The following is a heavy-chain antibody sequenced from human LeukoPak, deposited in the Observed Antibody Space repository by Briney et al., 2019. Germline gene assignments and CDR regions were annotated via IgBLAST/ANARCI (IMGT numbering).Heavy chain of an antibody. J-gene: IGHJ6*03. D-gene: IGHD3-3*01. V-gene: IGHV3-30*02. CDR3: AKGSKEVLFTRDHCMDV. CDR2: IRYDGSNK. Sequence: GGSLRLSCAASGFTFSSYGMLWVRQAPGKGLEWVAFIRYDGSNKYYADSVKGRFTISRDNSKNTLYLQMNSLRAEDTAVYYCAKGSKEVLFTRDHCMDVWGKGTTVTISS. CDR1: GFTFSSYG.